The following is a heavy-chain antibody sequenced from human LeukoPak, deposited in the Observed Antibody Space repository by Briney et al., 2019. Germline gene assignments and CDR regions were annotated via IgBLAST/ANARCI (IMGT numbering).Heavy chain of an antibody. CDR1: GFSISDNF. V-gene: IGHV3-66*01. CDR3: ARDTDYYGSGRQGYFDH. Sequence: GGSLRLSCAVSGFSISDNFMGWVRQTPGKGLEWVSLIVSGGETYSADSVKGRFAISKDNSKNTLHLQMNSLRVENTAMYYCARDTDYYGSGRQGYFDHWGQGTLVTVSS. D-gene: IGHD3-10*01. J-gene: IGHJ1*01. CDR2: IVSGGET.